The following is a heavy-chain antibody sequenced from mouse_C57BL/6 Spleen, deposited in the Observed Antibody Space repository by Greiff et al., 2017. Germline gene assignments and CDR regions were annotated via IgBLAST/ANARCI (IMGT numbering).Heavy chain of an antibody. Sequence: EVKLVESGGGLVKPGGSLKLSCAASGFTFSDYGMHWVRQAPEKGLEWVAYISSGSSTIYYADTVKGRFTISRDNAKNTLFLQMTSLRSVYTAMYYCARAGPSWFAYWGQGTLVTVSA. V-gene: IGHV5-17*01. CDR3: ARAGPSWFAY. CDR1: GFTFSDYG. J-gene: IGHJ3*01. CDR2: ISSGSSTI. D-gene: IGHD4-1*01.